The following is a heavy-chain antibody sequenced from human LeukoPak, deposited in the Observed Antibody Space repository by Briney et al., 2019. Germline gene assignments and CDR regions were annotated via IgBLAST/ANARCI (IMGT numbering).Heavy chain of an antibody. CDR1: GFTFSSYS. D-gene: IGHD2-2*01. Sequence: GGSLRLSCAASGFTFSSYSMHWVRQAPGKGLEWVAVISYDGSNKYYADSVKGRFTISRDNSKNTLYLQMNSLRAEDTAVYYCARYCSSTSCYWRYFDLWGRGTLVTVSS. CDR3: ARYCSSTSCYWRYFDL. V-gene: IGHV3-30*03. J-gene: IGHJ2*01. CDR2: ISYDGSNK.